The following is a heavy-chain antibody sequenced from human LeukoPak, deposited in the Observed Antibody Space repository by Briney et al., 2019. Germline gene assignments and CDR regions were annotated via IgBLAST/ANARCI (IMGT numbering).Heavy chain of an antibody. CDR1: GGSISSYY. Sequence: PSETLSLTCTVSGGSISSYYWSWIRQPAGKGLEWIGRIYTSGSTNYNPSLKSRVTISVDTSKNQFSLKLSSVTAADTAVYYCASGDYYGSGSYYYFDYWGQGTLVTVSS. D-gene: IGHD3-10*01. J-gene: IGHJ4*02. V-gene: IGHV4-4*07. CDR3: ASGDYYGSGSYYYFDY. CDR2: IYTSGST.